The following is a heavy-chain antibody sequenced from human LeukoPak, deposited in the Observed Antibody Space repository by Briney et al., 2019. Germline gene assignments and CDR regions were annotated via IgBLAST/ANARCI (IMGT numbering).Heavy chain of an antibody. Sequence: SETLSLTCAVYGGSFSGYYWSWIRQPPGKGLEWIGEINHSGSTNYNASLKSRVTISVDTSKNQFSLKLSSVTAADTAVYYCVRGPRDIVVVPAAFRGREIDYWGQGTLVTVSS. V-gene: IGHV4-34*01. CDR3: VRGPRDIVVVPAAFRGREIDY. D-gene: IGHD2-2*01. CDR1: GGSFSGYY. CDR2: INHSGST. J-gene: IGHJ4*02.